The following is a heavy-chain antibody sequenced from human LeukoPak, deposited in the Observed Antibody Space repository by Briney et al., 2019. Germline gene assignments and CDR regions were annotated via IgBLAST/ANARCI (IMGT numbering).Heavy chain of an antibody. CDR3: ARASGVSVPAGY. V-gene: IGHV3-48*03. D-gene: IGHD2-8*01. CDR2: ISSSGSTI. J-gene: IGHJ4*02. CDR1: GFTFSSYE. Sequence: GGSLRLSCVASGFTFSSYEINWVRQAPRKGLEWISHISSSGSTIYYADFLRGRFTISRDNAKNSVYLQMNSLRAEDTAVYYCARASGVSVPAGYWGQGTLVTVSS.